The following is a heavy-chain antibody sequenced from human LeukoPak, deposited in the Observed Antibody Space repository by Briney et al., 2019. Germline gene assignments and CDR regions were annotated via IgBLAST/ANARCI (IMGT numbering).Heavy chain of an antibody. Sequence: GGSLRLSCAASGFTFSSYSMNWVRQAPGKGLEWVSSISSSSSYIYYADSVKGRFTISRDNAKSSLFLQLNSLRVDDTAVYYCAREIPEGFYGSGSDFWGQGTLVTVAS. CDR3: AREIPEGFYGSGSDF. CDR2: ISSSSSYI. D-gene: IGHD3-10*01. J-gene: IGHJ4*02. V-gene: IGHV3-21*06. CDR1: GFTFSSYS.